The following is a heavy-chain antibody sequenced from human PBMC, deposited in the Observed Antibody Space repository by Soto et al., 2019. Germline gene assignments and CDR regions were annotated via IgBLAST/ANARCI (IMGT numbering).Heavy chain of an antibody. CDR3: ARGRYGDY. CDR1: GYGFTTYG. CDR2: ISAHNGNT. J-gene: IGHJ4*02. D-gene: IGHD1-1*01. V-gene: IGHV1-18*01. Sequence: QVHLVQSGAEVKKPGAPVKVSCKGSGYGFTTYGITWVRQAPGQGLEWMAWISAHNGNTNYAQKVQGRVTVTRDTSTSTAYMELRSLRYADTAVYYCARGRYGDYWGQGALVTVSS.